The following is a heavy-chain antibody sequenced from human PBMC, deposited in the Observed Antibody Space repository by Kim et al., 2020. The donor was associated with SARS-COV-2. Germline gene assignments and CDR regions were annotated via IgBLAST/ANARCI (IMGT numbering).Heavy chain of an antibody. V-gene: IGHV3-9*01. D-gene: IGHD6-13*01. CDR1: GFTFDDYA. CDR3: AKAGSTYSSSWYDY. Sequence: GGSLRLSCAASGFTFDDYAMHWVRQAPGKGLEWVSGISWNSGSIGYADSVKGRFTISRDNAKNSLYLQMNSLRAEDTALYYCAKAGSTYSSSWYDYWGQGTLVTVSS. CDR2: ISWNSGSI. J-gene: IGHJ4*02.